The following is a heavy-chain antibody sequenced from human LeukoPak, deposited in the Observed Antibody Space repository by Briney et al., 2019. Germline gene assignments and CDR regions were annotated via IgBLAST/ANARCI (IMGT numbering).Heavy chain of an antibody. CDR2: INPGDSDT. D-gene: IGHD6-13*01. CDR1: GYSFRTYW. Sequence: GESLKISCKGSGYSFRTYWIAWVRQMPGKGLEWMGIINPGDSDTRYSPSFQGQVTISADESTTTAYLQWSSLKASDTAMYYCARHRAAGGSYYYGAGVWGQGTTVTVSS. V-gene: IGHV5-51*01. J-gene: IGHJ6*02. CDR3: ARHRAAGGSYYYGAGV.